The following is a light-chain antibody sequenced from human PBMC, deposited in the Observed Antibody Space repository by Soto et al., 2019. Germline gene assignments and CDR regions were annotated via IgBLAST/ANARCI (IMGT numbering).Light chain of an antibody. V-gene: IGLV2-14*01. CDR1: SSDVGGYNY. CDR3: SSYTSSSWV. CDR2: EVS. Sequence: QSALTQPASVSGSPGQSITISCSGTSSDVGGYNYVSWYQQHPGKAPKLMIYEVSNRPSGVSNRFSGSKSGNTASLTISGLQAEDEADHYCSSYTSSSWVFGGGTKLTVL. J-gene: IGLJ3*02.